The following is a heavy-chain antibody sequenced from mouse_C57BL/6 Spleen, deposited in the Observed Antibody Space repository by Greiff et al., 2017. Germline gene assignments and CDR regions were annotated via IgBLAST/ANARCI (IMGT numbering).Heavy chain of an antibody. D-gene: IGHD1-1*01. Sequence: QVQLQQPGAELVKPGASVKLSCKASGYTFTSYWMHWVKQRPGQGLEWIGMIHPNSGSTNYNEKFKSKATLTVDESSSTAYMQLSSLTSEDSAVYYCAKPSYYYGSSYDYFDYWGQGTTLTVSS. CDR1: GYTFTSYW. V-gene: IGHV1-64*01. J-gene: IGHJ2*01. CDR3: AKPSYYYGSSYDYFDY. CDR2: IHPNSGST.